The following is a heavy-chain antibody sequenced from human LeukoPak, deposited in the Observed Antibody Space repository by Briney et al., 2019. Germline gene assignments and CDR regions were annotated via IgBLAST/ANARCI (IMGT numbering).Heavy chain of an antibody. CDR1: GGSISGSSYY. D-gene: IGHD5/OR15-5a*01. CDR2: IYYSGST. Sequence: SETLSLTCTVSGGSISGSSYYWGWIRQPPGTGLEWIGSIYYSGSTYYNPSLKSRVTISVDTSKNQFSLKLNSVTAADTAVYYCARGKRGFYVFDYWGQGTLVTVSS. J-gene: IGHJ4*02. V-gene: IGHV4-39*07. CDR3: ARGKRGFYVFDY.